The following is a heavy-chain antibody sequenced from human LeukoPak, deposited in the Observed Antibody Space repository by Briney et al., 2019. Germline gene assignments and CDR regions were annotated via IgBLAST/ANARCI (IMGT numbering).Heavy chain of an antibody. CDR1: GGSFSGYY. CDR3: ARAMVRGVILLYNWFDP. Sequence: SETLSLTCAVYGGSFSGYYWSWIRQPPGKGLEWIGEINHSGSTNYNPSLKSRVTISVDTSKNQFSLKLGSVTAADTAVYYCARAMVRGVILLYNWFDPWGQGTLVTVSS. V-gene: IGHV4-34*01. CDR2: INHSGST. D-gene: IGHD3-10*01. J-gene: IGHJ5*02.